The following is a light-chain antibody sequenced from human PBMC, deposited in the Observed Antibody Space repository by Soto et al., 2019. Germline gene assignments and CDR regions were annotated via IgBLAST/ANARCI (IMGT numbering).Light chain of an antibody. V-gene: IGKV3-11*01. CDR1: QSVSSY. CDR3: QQRSNWPGFT. Sequence: EIVLTQTLGPGSLAAMKRATLSCGASQSVSSYLAWYQQKPGQAPRLLIYDASNRATGIPARFSGSGSGTDFAHPLSSPEPEDCAVYCSQQRSNWPGFTFGPGTKVDIK. CDR2: DAS. J-gene: IGKJ3*01.